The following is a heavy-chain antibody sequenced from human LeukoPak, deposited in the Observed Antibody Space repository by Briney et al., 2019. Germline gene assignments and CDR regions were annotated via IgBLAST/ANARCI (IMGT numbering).Heavy chain of an antibody. D-gene: IGHD3-22*01. CDR3: ARDSSGYSDY. V-gene: IGHV4-39*07. CDR1: GGSISSSSYY. Sequence: SETLSLTCTVSGGSISSSSYYWGWIRQPPGKGLEWIGSIYYSGSTYYNPSLKSRVTISVDTSKNQFSLKLSSVTAADTAVYYCARDSSGYSDYWGQGTLVTVSS. CDR2: IYYSGST. J-gene: IGHJ4*02.